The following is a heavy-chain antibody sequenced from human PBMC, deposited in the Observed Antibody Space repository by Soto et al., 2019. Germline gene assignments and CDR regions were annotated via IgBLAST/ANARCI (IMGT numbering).Heavy chain of an antibody. CDR3: ASALKVGIRY. CDR1: GGSISSYY. CDR2: IYYSGST. J-gene: IGHJ4*02. Sequence: QVQLQESGPGLVKPSETLSLTCTVSGGSISSYYWSWIRQPPGKGLEWIGYIYYSGSTNYNPSLKRRVTISVDTSKNQFSLKLSSVTAADTAVYYCASALKVGIRYWGQGTLVTVSS. D-gene: IGHD1-26*01. V-gene: IGHV4-59*01.